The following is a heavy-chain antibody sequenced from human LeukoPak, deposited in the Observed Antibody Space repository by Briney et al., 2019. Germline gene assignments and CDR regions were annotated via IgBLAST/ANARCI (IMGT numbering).Heavy chain of an antibody. V-gene: IGHV1-8*03. CDR2: MNPNSGNT. D-gene: IGHD6-13*01. CDR3: ARGRSSSRRWFDP. Sequence: ASVKVSCKASGYTFTSYDINRVRQATGQGLEWMGWMNPNSGNTGYAQKFQGRVTITRNTSISTAYMELSSLRSEDTAVYYCARGRSSSRRWFDPWGQGTLVTVSS. J-gene: IGHJ5*02. CDR1: GYTFTSYD.